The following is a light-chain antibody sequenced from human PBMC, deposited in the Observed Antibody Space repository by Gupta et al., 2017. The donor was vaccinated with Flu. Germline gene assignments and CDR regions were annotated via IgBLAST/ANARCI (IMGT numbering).Light chain of an antibody. CDR2: DAS. CDR1: EFVSSN. J-gene: IGKJ1*01. V-gene: IGKV3-15*01. Sequence: PATLSVSPGERATLSCRASEFVSSNLDWYQQRPGQAPRRLIYDASTRATGIPARFSGSGYGTEFTLTISSLQSEDFAVYYCKQDHNCPWTFGQGTKVEIK. CDR3: KQDHNCPWT.